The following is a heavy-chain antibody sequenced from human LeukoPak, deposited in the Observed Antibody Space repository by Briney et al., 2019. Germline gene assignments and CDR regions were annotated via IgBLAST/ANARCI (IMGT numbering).Heavy chain of an antibody. D-gene: IGHD3-16*01. CDR1: GGSLSSYY. J-gene: IGHJ4*02. Sequence: SETLSLTCTVSGGSLSSYYWSWVRQPAGKGPEFIGRIYVTGITNYNPSLQSRVTMSVDTSNNQFSLRLSSVTAADTAVYYCAAFPPVDTIMLWGQGTLVTVTS. CDR2: IYVTGIT. V-gene: IGHV4-4*07. CDR3: AAFPPVDTIML.